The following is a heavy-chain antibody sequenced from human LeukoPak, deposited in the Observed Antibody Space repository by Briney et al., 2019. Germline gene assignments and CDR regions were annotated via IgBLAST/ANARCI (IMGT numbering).Heavy chain of an antibody. V-gene: IGHV3-20*04. D-gene: IGHD1-26*01. CDR2: INWNGGST. Sequence: GGSLRLSCAASGFTFDDYGMSWVRQAPGKGLEWVSGINWNGGSTGYADSVKGRFTISRDNAKNTLYLQMNSLRAEDTAVYYCARAGIVGAYDYWGQGTLVTVSS. J-gene: IGHJ4*02. CDR1: GFTFDDYG. CDR3: ARAGIVGAYDY.